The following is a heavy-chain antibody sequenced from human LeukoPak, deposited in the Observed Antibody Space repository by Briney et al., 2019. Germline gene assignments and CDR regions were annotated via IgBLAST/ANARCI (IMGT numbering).Heavy chain of an antibody. CDR3: ARDRGYCSSTSCDRAFDI. V-gene: IGHV4-30-2*01. CDR1: GGSISSGGYY. D-gene: IGHD2-2*02. J-gene: IGHJ3*02. CDR2: IYHSGST. Sequence: SETLSLTCTVSGGSISSGGYYWSWIRQPPGKGLEWIGYIYHSGSTYYNPSLKSRVTISVDRSKNQFSLRLSSVTAADTAVYYCARDRGYCSSTSCDRAFDIWGQGTMVTVSS.